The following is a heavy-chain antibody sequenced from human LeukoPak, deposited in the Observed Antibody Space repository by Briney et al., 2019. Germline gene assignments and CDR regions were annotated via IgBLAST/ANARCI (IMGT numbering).Heavy chain of an antibody. D-gene: IGHD3-22*01. CDR2: IWYDGANR. Sequence: PGGSLRLSCAASGFTLSSYGIHWVRQAPGKGLEWVAVIWYDGANRYSVDSVRGRFTISRDNSKNPLYLQMNSLRAEDTAVYYCARGGHDYYDRSGYYYMSAFDIWGQGTMVTVSS. CDR1: GFTLSSYG. CDR3: ARGGHDYYDRSGYYYMSAFDI. J-gene: IGHJ3*02. V-gene: IGHV3-33*01.